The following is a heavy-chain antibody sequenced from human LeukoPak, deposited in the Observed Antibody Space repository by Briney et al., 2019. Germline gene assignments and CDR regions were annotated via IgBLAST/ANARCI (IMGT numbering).Heavy chain of an antibody. J-gene: IGHJ4*02. CDR2: IYYSGST. CDR3: AREAMYSYGNNFDY. Sequence: PSETLSLTCTVPGVSVSSGSYYWSWIRQPPGKGLEWIGYIYYSGSTNYNPSLKSRVTISVDTSKNQFSLKLSSVTAADTAVYHCAREAMYSYGNNFDYWGQGTLVTVSS. D-gene: IGHD5-18*01. CDR1: GVSVSSGSYY. V-gene: IGHV4-61*01.